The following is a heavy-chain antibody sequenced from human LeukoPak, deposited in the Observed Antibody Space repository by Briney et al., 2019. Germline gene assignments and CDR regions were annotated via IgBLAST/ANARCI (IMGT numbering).Heavy chain of an antibody. CDR3: ARGASGTYYFGY. D-gene: IGHD1-26*01. Sequence: GGSLRLSCAASGFTVSSNYMTWVRQAPGKGLDWVSVIYSGGSTYYADSVKGRFTISRDNSKDTLFLQMNSLRPEDTAVYYCARGASGTYYFGYWGRGTLVTVSS. V-gene: IGHV3-66*02. CDR2: IYSGGST. CDR1: GFTVSSNY. J-gene: IGHJ4*02.